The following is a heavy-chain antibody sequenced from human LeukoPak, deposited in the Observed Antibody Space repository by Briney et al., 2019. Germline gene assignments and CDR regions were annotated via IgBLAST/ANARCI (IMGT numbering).Heavy chain of an antibody. Sequence: ASVKVSCKASGYTFTSYDINWVRQATGQGLEWMGWMNPNSGNTGYAQKFQGRVTITRNTSISTAYMELSSLRSEDTAVYYCARVTGGKYAFDIWGQGTMVTVSS. CDR1: GYTFTSYD. V-gene: IGHV1-8*03. CDR2: MNPNSGNT. D-gene: IGHD1-26*01. J-gene: IGHJ3*02. CDR3: ARVTGGKYAFDI.